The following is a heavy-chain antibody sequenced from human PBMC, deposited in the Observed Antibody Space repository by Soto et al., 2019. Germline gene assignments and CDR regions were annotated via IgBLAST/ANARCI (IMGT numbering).Heavy chain of an antibody. D-gene: IGHD3-10*01. V-gene: IGHV4-39*01. CDR2: IYYSGST. CDR1: GGSISSSSYY. J-gene: IGHJ4*02. Sequence: QLQLQESGPGLVKPSETLSLTCTVSGGSISSSSYYWGWIRQPPGKGLEWIGSIYYSGSTYYNPSLKSRVTLSVATSKNQFSLKLSSVTAADTAVYYCARLMVRGVNDYWGQGTLVTVSS. CDR3: ARLMVRGVNDY.